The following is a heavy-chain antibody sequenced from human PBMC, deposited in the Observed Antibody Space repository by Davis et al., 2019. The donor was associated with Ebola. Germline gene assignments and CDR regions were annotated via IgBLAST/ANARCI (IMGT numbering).Heavy chain of an antibody. V-gene: IGHV3-7*01. J-gene: IGHJ4*02. Sequence: GGSLRLSCAASGFTFSSYWMSWVRQAPGKGLEWVANIKQDGSEKYYVDSVTGRFTISRDNAKNTLYLQMNDLRAEDTAVYYCAREGRIFGCDYWGQGALVTVSS. D-gene: IGHD3-3*01. CDR1: GFTFSSYW. CDR3: AREGRIFGCDY. CDR2: IKQDGSEK.